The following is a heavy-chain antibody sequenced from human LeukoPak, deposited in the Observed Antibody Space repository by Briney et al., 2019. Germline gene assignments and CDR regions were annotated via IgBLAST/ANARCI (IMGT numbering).Heavy chain of an antibody. CDR3: ARVADTAMAPPDY. D-gene: IGHD5-18*01. V-gene: IGHV3-30-3*01. CDR2: ISYDGSNK. J-gene: IGHJ4*02. CDR1: GFTFSSYA. Sequence: PGRSLRLSCAASGFTFSSYATHWVRQAPGKGLEWVAVISYDGSNKYYADSVKGRFTISRDNSKNTLYLQMNSLRAEDTAVYYCARVADTAMAPPDYWGQGTLVTVSS.